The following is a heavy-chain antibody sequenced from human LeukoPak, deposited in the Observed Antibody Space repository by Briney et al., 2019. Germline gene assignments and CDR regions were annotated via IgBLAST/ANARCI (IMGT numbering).Heavy chain of an antibody. D-gene: IGHD2-2*01. CDR1: GFTFSSYA. Sequence: PGGSLRLSCAASGFTFSSYAMSWVRQAPGKGLEWVSAISGSGGSTYYADSVKGRFTISRDNSKNTLYLQMNSLRAEDTAVYYCAKDSCSSTSCTKDPLRYFDYWGQGTLVTVSS. CDR2: ISGSGGST. CDR3: AKDSCSSTSCTKDPLRYFDY. J-gene: IGHJ4*02. V-gene: IGHV3-23*01.